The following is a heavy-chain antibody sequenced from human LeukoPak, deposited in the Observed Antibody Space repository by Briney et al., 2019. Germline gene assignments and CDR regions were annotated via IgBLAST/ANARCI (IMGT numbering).Heavy chain of an antibody. D-gene: IGHD1-26*01. V-gene: IGHV3-66*02. Sequence: GGSLRLSCAASGFTVSSNYMSWVRQAPGKGLEWVSVIYSGGSTYYADSVKGRFTISRDNSKNTLYLQMNSLRAEDTAVYYCAREGDSGSYRGGFDYRGQGTLVTVSS. CDR3: AREGDSGSYRGGFDY. CDR1: GFTVSSNY. J-gene: IGHJ4*02. CDR2: IYSGGST.